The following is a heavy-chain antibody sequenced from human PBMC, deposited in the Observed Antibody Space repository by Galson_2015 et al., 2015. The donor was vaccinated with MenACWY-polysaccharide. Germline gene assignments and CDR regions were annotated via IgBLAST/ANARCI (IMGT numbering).Heavy chain of an antibody. V-gene: IGHV1-8*01. J-gene: IGHJ6*02. Sequence: SVKVSCKASGYTFTSYDINWVRQATGQGLEWMGWMNPNSGNTGYAQKFQGRVTMTRNTSISTAYMELSSLRSEDTAVYYCARANIVVVTADHSYYYYGMDVWGQGTTVTVSS. CDR3: ARANIVVVTADHSYYYYGMDV. CDR2: MNPNSGNT. CDR1: GYTFTSYD. D-gene: IGHD2-21*02.